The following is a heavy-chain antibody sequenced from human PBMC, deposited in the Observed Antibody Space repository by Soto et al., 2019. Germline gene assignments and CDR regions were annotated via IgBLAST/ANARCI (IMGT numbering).Heavy chain of an antibody. V-gene: IGHV3-66*01. J-gene: IGHJ6*04. D-gene: IGHD2-15*01. CDR2: IQSGGPT. CDR3: ARDDVLCDGGRCYGVPLDV. Sequence: GGSLRLSCAASGFTFSSKYMSWVRQAPGKGLEWVSLIQSGGPTYYADSVKGRFTISRDTSENTVHLQMDSLRAEDTAVYYCARDDVLCDGGRCYGVPLDVWGNGTTVTVSS. CDR1: GFTFSSKY.